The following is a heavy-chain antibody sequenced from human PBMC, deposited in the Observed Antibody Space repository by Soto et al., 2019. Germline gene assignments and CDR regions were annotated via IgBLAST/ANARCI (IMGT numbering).Heavy chain of an antibody. CDR3: ARGGKTYYDFWSGYFSPPPSAPADAFDI. CDR1: GYTFTSYD. CDR2: MNPNSGNT. Sequence: QVQLVQSRAEVKKPGASVKVSCKASGYTFTSYDINWVRQATGQGLEWMGWMNPNSGNTGYAQKFQGRVTMTRNTSISTAYMELSSLRSEDTAVYYCARGGKTYYDFWSGYFSPPPSAPADAFDIWGQGTMVTVSS. J-gene: IGHJ3*02. V-gene: IGHV1-8*01. D-gene: IGHD3-3*01.